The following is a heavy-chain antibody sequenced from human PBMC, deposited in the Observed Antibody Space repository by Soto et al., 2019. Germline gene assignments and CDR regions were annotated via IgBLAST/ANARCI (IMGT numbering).Heavy chain of an antibody. J-gene: IGHJ5*02. CDR2: ISHDGINK. Sequence: QVRLVESGGGVVQPGRSLRLSCTASGFSFSSYAMYWFRQPPGKGLEWVAVISHDGINKHYADSGKGRVTVSRDNSNRSLDLQLNRLRGEDTAMYYCARDLYSSDYFVKWFEPWGQGTLVTVSS. D-gene: IGHD6-19*01. CDR1: GFSFSSYA. V-gene: IGHV3-30-3*01. CDR3: ARDLYSSDYFVKWFEP.